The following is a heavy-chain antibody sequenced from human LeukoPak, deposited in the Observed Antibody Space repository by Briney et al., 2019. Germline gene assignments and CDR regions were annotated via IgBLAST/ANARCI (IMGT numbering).Heavy chain of an antibody. CDR2: TSWDGGST. D-gene: IGHD5-24*01. V-gene: IGHV3-43*01. CDR3: AKEGWLQSSYFDY. J-gene: IGHJ4*02. Sequence: GGSLRLSCAASGFTFDDYTMHWVRQAPGKSLEWVSLTSWDGGSTYYADSVKGRFTISRDNSKNSLYLQMNSLRTEDTALYYCAKEGWLQSSYFDYWGQGTLVTVSS. CDR1: GFTFDDYT.